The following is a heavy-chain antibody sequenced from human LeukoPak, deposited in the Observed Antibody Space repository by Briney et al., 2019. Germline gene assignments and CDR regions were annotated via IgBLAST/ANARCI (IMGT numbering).Heavy chain of an antibody. D-gene: IGHD6-19*01. CDR1: GYTFTDYS. V-gene: IGHV1-2*02. CDR3: ARNGHISASSYYYYYVDV. CDR2: INPNSGGR. Sequence: ASVKVSCKASGYTFTDYSMHWVRQAPGQGLEWMGWINPNSGGRKYAQKFQGRVTMTRDTSISTAYMELSGLGFDDTAVYYCARNGHISASSYYYYYVDVWGIGTTVTVSS. J-gene: IGHJ6*03.